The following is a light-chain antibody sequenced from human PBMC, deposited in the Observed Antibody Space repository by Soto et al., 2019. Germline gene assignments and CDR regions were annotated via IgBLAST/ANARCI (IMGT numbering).Light chain of an antibody. V-gene: IGLV1-44*01. CDR2: SND. CDR3: ATWDYDLSGVI. Sequence: QSVLTQPPSVSGTPGQRVSISCSGGSSNIGSTAVDWYQKVPGMAPKLLIYSNDQRPSGVPDRFSGSKSGTSGALVISGLQSEDEADYFCATWDYDLSGVIFGGGTQLTVL. J-gene: IGLJ7*01. CDR1: SSNIGSTA.